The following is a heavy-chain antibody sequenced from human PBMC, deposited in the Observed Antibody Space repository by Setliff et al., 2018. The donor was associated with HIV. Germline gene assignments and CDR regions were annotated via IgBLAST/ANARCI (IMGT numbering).Heavy chain of an antibody. V-gene: IGHV4-4*07. CDR1: GGSISSYY. D-gene: IGHD2-2*01. Sequence: SETLSLTCTVSGGSISSYYWIWIRQPAGKGLEWIGRIYTSGSTNYNPSLKSRVTMSVDTSKNQFSLKLSSVTAADTAVYYCARSLIVPAALGDYFDYWGQGTLVTVSS. CDR2: IYTSGST. CDR3: ARSLIVPAALGDYFDY. J-gene: IGHJ4*02.